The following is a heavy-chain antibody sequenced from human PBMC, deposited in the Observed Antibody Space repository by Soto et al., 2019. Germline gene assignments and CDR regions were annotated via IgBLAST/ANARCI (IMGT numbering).Heavy chain of an antibody. CDR2: ISYDGSNK. V-gene: IGHV3-30*18. Sequence: PGGSLRLSCAASGFTFSSYGMHWVRQAPGKGLEWVAVISYDGSNKYYADSVKGRFTISRDNSKNTLYLQMNSLRAEDTAMYYCAKDLDSSGWVDAFDIWGQGTMVTVSS. J-gene: IGHJ3*02. D-gene: IGHD6-19*01. CDR3: AKDLDSSGWVDAFDI. CDR1: GFTFSSYG.